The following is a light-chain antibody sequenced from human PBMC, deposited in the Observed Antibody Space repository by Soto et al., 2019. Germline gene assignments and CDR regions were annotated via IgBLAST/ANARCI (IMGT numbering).Light chain of an antibody. CDR2: LNSDGSH. J-gene: IGLJ3*02. CDR3: QTWGTGLNWV. Sequence: QPVLTQSPSASASLGASVKLTCTLSSGHSSYAIAWHQQQPEKGPRYLMKLNSDGSHSKGDGIPDRFSGSSSWAERYLTISSLQSEDEADYYCQTWGTGLNWVFGGGTKLTVL. CDR1: SGHSSYA. V-gene: IGLV4-69*01.